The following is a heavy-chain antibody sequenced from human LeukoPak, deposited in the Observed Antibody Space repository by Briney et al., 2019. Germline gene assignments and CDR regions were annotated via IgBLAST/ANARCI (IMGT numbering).Heavy chain of an antibody. Sequence: PGRSLRLSCAERGFTFRRYGMHSVRQVPGKGLEWVAVIWYDGSNKYYAESVKGRFTISRDNSKNTLYLQMNSLRAEVTDVYYCARDVDSVGLGHFDYWGQGTLVTVSS. CDR1: GFTFRRYG. CDR3: ARDVDSVGLGHFDY. D-gene: IGHD2-15*01. CDR2: IWYDGSNK. J-gene: IGHJ4*02. V-gene: IGHV3-33*01.